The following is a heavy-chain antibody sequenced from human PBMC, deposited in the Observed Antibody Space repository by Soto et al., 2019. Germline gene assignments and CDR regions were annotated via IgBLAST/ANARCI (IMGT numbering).Heavy chain of an antibody. CDR2: ISGSGGST. Sequence: EVQLLESGGGLVQPGGSLRLSCAASGFTFSSYAMSWVRQAPGKGLEWVSAISGSGGSTYYADSVKGRFTISRDNSKNTLYLQMNSLRAEDTAVYYCAKDTLLSYQLLYYYYGMDVWGQGTTVTVSS. CDR1: GFTFSSYA. D-gene: IGHD2-2*01. J-gene: IGHJ6*02. CDR3: AKDTLLSYQLLYYYYGMDV. V-gene: IGHV3-23*01.